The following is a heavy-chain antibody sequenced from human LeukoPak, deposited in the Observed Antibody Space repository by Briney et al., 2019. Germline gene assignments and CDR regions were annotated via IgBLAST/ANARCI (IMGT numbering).Heavy chain of an antibody. CDR1: GSTFTSSA. V-gene: IGHV3-23*01. Sequence: GGSLRLSCAASGSTFTSSAMNWVRQAPGKGLEWVSVISGSGGSTVYADSVKGRYTIPRDNSKNTLYLQMNSLRAEDTAVYYCASLRSGYYTFFDYWGQGSLVTVSS. CDR2: ISGSGGST. J-gene: IGHJ4*02. D-gene: IGHD3-10*01. CDR3: ASLRSGYYTFFDY.